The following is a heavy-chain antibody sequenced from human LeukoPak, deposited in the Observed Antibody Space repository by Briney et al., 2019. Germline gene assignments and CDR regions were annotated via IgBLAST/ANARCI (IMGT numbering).Heavy chain of an antibody. V-gene: IGHV3-23*01. CDR2: ISGSGGST. J-gene: IGHJ4*02. Sequence: PGGSLRLSCAASGFTFSSYAMSWVRQAPGKGLEWVSAISGSGGSTYYADSVKGRFTISRDNSKNTLYLQMNSLRAEDTAVYYCAKWHYDFWSDYYTGVDYWGQGTLVTVSS. CDR3: AKWHYDFWSDYYTGVDY. D-gene: IGHD3-3*01. CDR1: GFTFSSYA.